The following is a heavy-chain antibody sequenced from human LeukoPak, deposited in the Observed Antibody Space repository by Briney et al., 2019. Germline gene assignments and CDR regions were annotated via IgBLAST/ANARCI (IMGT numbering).Heavy chain of an antibody. D-gene: IGHD4-23*01. J-gene: IGHJ4*02. CDR2: ISSSSSYI. CDR3: ARDGAGRWTEEYYFDY. Sequence: GGSLRLSCAASGFTFSSYSMNWVRQAPGKGLEWVSSISSSSSYIYYADSVKGRFTISRDNTKNSLYLQMNSLRAEDTAVYYCARDGAGRWTEEYYFDYWGQGTLVTVSS. V-gene: IGHV3-21*01. CDR1: GFTFSSYS.